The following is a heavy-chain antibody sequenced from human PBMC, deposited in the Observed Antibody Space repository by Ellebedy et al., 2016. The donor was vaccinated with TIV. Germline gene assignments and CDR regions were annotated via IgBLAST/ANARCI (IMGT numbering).Heavy chain of an antibody. V-gene: IGHV3-23*01. J-gene: IGHJ4*02. CDR3: AGEVGSRQINS. Sequence: GESLKISCAASGFTFSSYAMSWVRQAPGKGLEWVSTISNTGSRTYYADSVEGRFIISRDNSKKTLYLQMNSLRAEDTAVYYCAGEVGSRQINSWGQGTQVTVSS. D-gene: IGHD1-26*01. CDR2: ISNTGSRT. CDR1: GFTFSSYA.